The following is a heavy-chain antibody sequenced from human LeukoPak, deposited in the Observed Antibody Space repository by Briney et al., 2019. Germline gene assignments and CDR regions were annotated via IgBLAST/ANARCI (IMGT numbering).Heavy chain of an antibody. J-gene: IGHJ4*02. Sequence: GGSLRLSCAASGLTSRNYAMSWVRQAPGKGLEWVSVICANDGNTYYADAVKGRFTISRDNSKDTLYLQMDSLRAEDTAVYYCAKGSGSSCYSPCDYWGQGILVTVSS. V-gene: IGHV3-23*01. CDR2: ICANDGNT. CDR1: GLTSRNYA. D-gene: IGHD2-15*01. CDR3: AKGSGSSCYSPCDY.